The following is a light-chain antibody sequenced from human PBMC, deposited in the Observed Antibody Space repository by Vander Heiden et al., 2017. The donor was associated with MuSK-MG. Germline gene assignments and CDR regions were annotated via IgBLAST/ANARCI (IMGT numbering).Light chain of an antibody. CDR2: GAS. CDR1: QSVGTY. V-gene: IGKV3-20*01. CDR3: QHYGSSPST. Sequence: EIVLTQSPGTLSLSPGERATLSCRASQSVGTYLAWYQQKPGQAPRLLIYGASSRATGIPDRFSGSGSGTDFTLTISRLEPEDFAVFYCQHYGSSPSTFGQGTKLEI. J-gene: IGKJ2*01.